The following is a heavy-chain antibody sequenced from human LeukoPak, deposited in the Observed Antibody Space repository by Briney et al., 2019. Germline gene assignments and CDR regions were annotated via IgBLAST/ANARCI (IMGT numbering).Heavy chain of an antibody. J-gene: IGHJ5*02. CDR2: ISGSGGST. CDR3: AKINGIVVVPAAKTLRFSTNWFDP. CDR1: GFTFSSYA. D-gene: IGHD2-2*01. Sequence: GGSLRLSCAASGFTFSSYAMSWVRQAPGKGLEWVSAISGSGGSTYYADSVKGRFTISRDNSKNTLYLQMNSLRAEDTAVYYCAKINGIVVVPAAKTLRFSTNWFDPWGQGTLVTVSS. V-gene: IGHV3-23*01.